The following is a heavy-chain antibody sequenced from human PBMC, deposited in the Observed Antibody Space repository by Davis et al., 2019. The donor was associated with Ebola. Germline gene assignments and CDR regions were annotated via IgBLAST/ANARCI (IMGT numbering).Heavy chain of an antibody. CDR1: GYTFTSYG. J-gene: IGHJ6*02. CDR2: ISAYNGNT. V-gene: IGHV1-18*01. D-gene: IGHD2-15*01. CDR3: AKGYCSGGSCYSIHYYYGMDV. Sequence: AASVKVSCKASGYTFTSYGISWVRQAPGQGLEWMGWISAYNGNTNYAQKLQCRVTMTTDTSTSTAYMELRSLRSDDTAVYYCAKGYCSGGSCYSIHYYYGMDVWGQGTTVTVSS.